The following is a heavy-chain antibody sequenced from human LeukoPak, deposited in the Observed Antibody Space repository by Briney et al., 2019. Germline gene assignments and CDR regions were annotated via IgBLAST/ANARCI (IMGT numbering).Heavy chain of an antibody. Sequence: SETLSLTCAVYGGSFSGYYWSWIRQPPGKGLERIGEINHSGSTNYSPSLKSRGTISVDTSKNQFSLKLSSMTAAATAVYYCARRGGLYDSGAYRYWGQGTLVTVSS. J-gene: IGHJ4*02. V-gene: IGHV4-34*01. CDR1: GGSFSGYY. D-gene: IGHD3-22*01. CDR3: ARRGGLYDSGAYRY. CDR2: INHSGST.